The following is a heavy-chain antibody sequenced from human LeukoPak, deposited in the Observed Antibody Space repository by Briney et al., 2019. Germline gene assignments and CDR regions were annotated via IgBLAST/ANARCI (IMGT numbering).Heavy chain of an antibody. CDR3: VRENHGSFRY. CDR1: GFSFSTYY. J-gene: IGHJ4*02. V-gene: IGHV3-21*01. Sequence: GGSLRLSCAASGFSFSTYYVNWVRQAPGKGLEWVACISSGSTYIFYADSVRGRFAVSRDNAKNSLYLQMNSLRADDTAVYYCVRENHGSFRYWGRGSLVTVSS. CDR2: ISSGSTYI. D-gene: IGHD1-14*01.